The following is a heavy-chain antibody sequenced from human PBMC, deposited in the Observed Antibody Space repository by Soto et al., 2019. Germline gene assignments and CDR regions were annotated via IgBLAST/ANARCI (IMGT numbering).Heavy chain of an antibody. CDR1: GFSFSDYW. V-gene: IGHV3-7*05. J-gene: IGHJ6*02. D-gene: IGHD2-15*01. CDR2: VKQDGSER. Sequence: GGSLRLSCAASGFSFSDYWMSWVRQAPGKGLEWVANVKQDGSERYYVDSVKGRFTISRGNAKNSLYLQMNSLRAEDTAVYYCARERVVVPATIFYYYALDVWGQGTTVTVSS. CDR3: ARERVVVPATIFYYYALDV.